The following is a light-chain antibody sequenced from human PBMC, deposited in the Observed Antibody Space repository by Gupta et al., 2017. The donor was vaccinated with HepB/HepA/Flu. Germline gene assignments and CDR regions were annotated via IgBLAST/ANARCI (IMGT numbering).Light chain of an antibody. CDR2: VAT. V-gene: IGKV1-39*01. Sequence: DIQMTQSPSSLFASVGDRVTITCRASQTISSYLNWYQQKPGKAPKLLIDVATTVQSGVPSRFSGSGSGTDFTLTISRRQPEDFGTYYCQQRDNTPLTFGQGTKVEIK. J-gene: IGKJ1*01. CDR1: QTISSY. CDR3: QQRDNTPLT.